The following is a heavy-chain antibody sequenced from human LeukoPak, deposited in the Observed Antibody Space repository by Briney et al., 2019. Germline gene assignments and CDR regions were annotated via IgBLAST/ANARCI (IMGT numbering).Heavy chain of an antibody. Sequence: GGSLRLSCAASGFTFSTYGMHWVRQAPGNGLEWVAYIQYDGSNEQYADSVKGRFSISRDSSKNTLYLQMNSLRAEDTAVYYCAKDRCSNGIGCYYYYMDVWGKGTTVTISS. CDR2: IQYDGSNE. CDR1: GFTFSTYG. V-gene: IGHV3-30*02. D-gene: IGHD2-8*01. CDR3: AKDRCSNGIGCYYYYMDV. J-gene: IGHJ6*03.